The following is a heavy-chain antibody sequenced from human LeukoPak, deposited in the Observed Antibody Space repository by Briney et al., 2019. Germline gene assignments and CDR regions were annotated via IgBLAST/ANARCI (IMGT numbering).Heavy chain of an antibody. V-gene: IGHV4-4*09. Sequence: SETLSLTCTVSGGSISSYYWSWIRQPPGKGLEWIGYIYTSGSTNYNPSLKSRVTISVDTSKNQFSLKLSSVTAADTAVYYCARANSDVLSFIDYWGQGTLVTVSS. J-gene: IGHJ4*02. D-gene: IGHD3-16*02. CDR3: ARANSDVLSFIDY. CDR2: IYTSGST. CDR1: GGSISSYY.